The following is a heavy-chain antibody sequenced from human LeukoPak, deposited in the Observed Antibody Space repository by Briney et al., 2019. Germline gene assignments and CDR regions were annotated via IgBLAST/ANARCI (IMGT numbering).Heavy chain of an antibody. J-gene: IGHJ4*02. Sequence: SETLSLTCTVSGGSISRYYWSWIRQPPGKGLEWIGYIYYSGSTNYNPSLKSRVTISVDTSKKQFSLKLSSVTAADTAVYYCARVTGYIIEDYFDYWGQGTLVTVSS. CDR1: GGSISRYY. CDR2: IYYSGST. V-gene: IGHV4-59*01. CDR3: ARVTGYIIEDYFDY. D-gene: IGHD6-13*01.